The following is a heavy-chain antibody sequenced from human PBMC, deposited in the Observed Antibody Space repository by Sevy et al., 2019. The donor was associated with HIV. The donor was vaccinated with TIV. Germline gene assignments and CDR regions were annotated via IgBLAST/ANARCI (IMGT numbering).Heavy chain of an antibody. Sequence: ASVKVSCKASGYTFTDDYLHWVRQAPGQGLEWMGRFYPNSGGTNYAQKFQGRVTMTRDTSISTAYMELSRLRPDDTAVYFCARDAAGGTTNSGMDVWGQGTTVTVSS. D-gene: IGHD1-7*01. CDR1: GYTFTDDY. J-gene: IGHJ6*02. CDR3: ARDAAGGTTNSGMDV. V-gene: IGHV1-2*06. CDR2: FYPNSGGT.